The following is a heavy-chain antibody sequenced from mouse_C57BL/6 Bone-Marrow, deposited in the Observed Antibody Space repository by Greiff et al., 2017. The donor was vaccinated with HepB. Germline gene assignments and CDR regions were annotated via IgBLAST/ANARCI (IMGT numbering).Heavy chain of an antibody. J-gene: IGHJ3*01. V-gene: IGHV5-4*01. D-gene: IGHD3-3*01. CDR3: ARDGWTRFAY. Sequence: EVQLQESGGGLVKPGGSLKLSCAASGFTFSSYAMSWVRQTPEKRLEWVATISDGGSYTYYPDNVKGRFTISRDNAKNNLYLQMSHLKSEDTAMYYCARDGWTRFAYWGQGTLVTVSA. CDR1: GFTFSSYA. CDR2: ISDGGSYT.